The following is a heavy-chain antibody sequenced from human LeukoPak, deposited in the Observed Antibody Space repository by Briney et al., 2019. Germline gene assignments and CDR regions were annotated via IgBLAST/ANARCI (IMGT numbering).Heavy chain of an antibody. CDR3: ARPVPSRLGWFDP. D-gene: IGHD1-1*01. CDR2: INHSGST. J-gene: IGHJ5*02. V-gene: IGHV4-34*01. Sequence: GSLRLSCAASGFTFSSYSMNWVRRAPGKGLEWIGEINHSGSTNYNPSLKSRVTISVDTSKNQFSLKLSSVTAADTAVYYCARPVPSRLGWFDPWGQGTLVTVSS. CDR1: GFTFSSYS.